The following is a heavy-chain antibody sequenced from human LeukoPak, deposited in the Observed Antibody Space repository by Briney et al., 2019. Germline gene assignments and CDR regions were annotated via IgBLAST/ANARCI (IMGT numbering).Heavy chain of an antibody. Sequence: WASVKVSCKASGYTFTSYGISWVRQAPGQGLEWMGWISAYNGNTNYAQKLQGRVTMTTDTSTSTAYMELRSLRSDDTAVYYCHPMSSLRHDYESNWMTPESFWGQGTLVTVSS. CDR3: HPMSSLRHDYESNWMTPESF. J-gene: IGHJ4*02. V-gene: IGHV1-18*01. CDR2: ISAYNGNT. D-gene: IGHD4-17*01. CDR1: GYTFTSYG.